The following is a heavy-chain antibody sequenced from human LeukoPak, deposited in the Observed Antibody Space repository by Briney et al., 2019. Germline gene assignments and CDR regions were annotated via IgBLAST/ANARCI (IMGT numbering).Heavy chain of an antibody. V-gene: IGHV1-69*04. D-gene: IGHD6-13*01. CDR2: IIPILGIA. CDR1: GGTFSSYA. Sequence: ASVKVSCKASGGTFSSYAISWVRQAPGQGLEWMGRIIPILGIANYAQKFQGRVTITADKSTSTAYMELSSLRSEDTAVYYCAVLTSIPGYSSSSTLDYWGQGTLVTVSS. CDR3: AVLTSIPGYSSSSTLDY. J-gene: IGHJ4*02.